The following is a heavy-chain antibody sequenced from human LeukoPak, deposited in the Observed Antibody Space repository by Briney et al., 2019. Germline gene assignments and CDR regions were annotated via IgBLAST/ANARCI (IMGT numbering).Heavy chain of an antibody. D-gene: IGHD4-17*01. CDR2: IYYSGST. CDR1: GGSISSYY. Sequence: SETLSLTCSVSGGSISSYYWSWIRQPPGKGLEWIGYIYYSGSTNYNPSLKSRVTISVDTSKTQFSLQLSSVTAAHTAVYYCPIHFYGYYSDRWFDPWGQGTLVTVSS. V-gene: IGHV4-59*08. J-gene: IGHJ5*02. CDR3: PIHFYGYYSDRWFDP.